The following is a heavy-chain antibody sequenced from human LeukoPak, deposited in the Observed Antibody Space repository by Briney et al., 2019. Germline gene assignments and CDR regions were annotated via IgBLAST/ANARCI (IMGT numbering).Heavy chain of an antibody. Sequence: SETLSLTCTVSGGSISSGDYYWSRIRQPPGKGLEWIGYIYYSGSTYYNPSLKSRVTISVDTSKHQFSLELTSVTAADTAVYYCARPLTGYSSTFVYWGQGTMVTVSS. D-gene: IGHD6-13*01. J-gene: IGHJ4*02. CDR2: IYYSGST. CDR1: GGSISSGDYY. CDR3: ARPLTGYSSTFVY. V-gene: IGHV4-30-4*08.